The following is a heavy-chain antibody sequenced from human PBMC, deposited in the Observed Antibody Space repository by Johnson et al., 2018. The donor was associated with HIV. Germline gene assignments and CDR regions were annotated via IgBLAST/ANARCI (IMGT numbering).Heavy chain of an antibody. D-gene: IGHD2-15*01. CDR1: GFIFSDYY. CDR2: IRYDGSNK. J-gene: IGHJ3*02. V-gene: IGHV3-30*02. CDR3: ARGWSGAFDI. Sequence: QVQLVESGGGLVKPGGSLRLSCAASGFIFSDYYMSWIRQAPGKGLEWVAFIRYDGSNKYYADSVKGRFTISRDNSKNTLYLQMSSLRADDTAVYYCARGWSGAFDIWGQGTMVTVSS.